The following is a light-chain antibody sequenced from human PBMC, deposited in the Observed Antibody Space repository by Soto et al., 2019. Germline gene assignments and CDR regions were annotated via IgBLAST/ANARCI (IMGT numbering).Light chain of an antibody. CDR2: DVN. Sequence: SALTQPASVSGSPGQSITISCTGTSSDVGGYNFVSWYQQHPGKVPKLMIFDVNRRPSGVSDRFSGSKSGTAASLTISGLQAEDEGDYYCSSYTSSSAHVFGSGTKLTVL. CDR1: SSDVGGYNF. CDR3: SSYTSSSAHV. J-gene: IGLJ2*01. V-gene: IGLV2-14*03.